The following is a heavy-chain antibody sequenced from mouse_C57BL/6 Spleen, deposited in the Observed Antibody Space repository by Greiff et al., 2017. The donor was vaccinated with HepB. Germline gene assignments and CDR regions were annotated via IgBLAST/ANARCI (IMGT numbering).Heavy chain of an antibody. Sequence: VQLQQSGAELVRPGASVTLSCKASGYTFTDYEMHWVKQTPVHGLEWIGAIDPETGGTAYNQKFKGKAILTADKSSSTAYMELRSLTSEDSAVYYCTRAYYYGSSWWYFDVWGTGTTVTVSS. J-gene: IGHJ1*03. CDR2: IDPETGGT. V-gene: IGHV1-15*01. CDR1: GYTFTDYE. CDR3: TRAYYYGSSWWYFDV. D-gene: IGHD1-1*01.